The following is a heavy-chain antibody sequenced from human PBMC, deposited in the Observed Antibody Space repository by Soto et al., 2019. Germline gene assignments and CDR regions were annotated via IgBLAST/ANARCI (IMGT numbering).Heavy chain of an antibody. CDR3: ARDPVLDY. J-gene: IGHJ4*02. Sequence: VASVKVSCKASGYTFTSYTIHWIRQAPGQRLEWMGWISGGSGNTKYSQKFQDRVTITRDTSASTAYVELSSLRSEDTAVYYCARDPVLDYWGQGTPVTVSS. V-gene: IGHV1-3*01. D-gene: IGHD4-17*01. CDR1: GYTFTSYT. CDR2: ISGGSGNT.